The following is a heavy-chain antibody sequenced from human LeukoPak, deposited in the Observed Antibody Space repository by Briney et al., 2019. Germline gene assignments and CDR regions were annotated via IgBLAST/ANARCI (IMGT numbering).Heavy chain of an antibody. D-gene: IGHD7-27*01. CDR3: ARDGTGKIDY. J-gene: IGHJ4*02. V-gene: IGHV4-30-2*01. CDR2: IYHSGST. CDR1: GGSISSGGYS. Sequence: PSETLSLTCAVSGGSISSGGYSWSWIRQPPGKGLEWIGYIYHSGSTYYNPSLKSRVTISVDRSKNQFSLKLSSVTAADTAVYYCARDGTGKIDYWGQGTLVTVSS.